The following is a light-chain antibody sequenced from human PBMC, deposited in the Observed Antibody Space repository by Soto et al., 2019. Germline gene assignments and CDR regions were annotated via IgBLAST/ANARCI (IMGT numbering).Light chain of an antibody. J-gene: IGLJ1*01. CDR1: SSDVGGYNY. Sequence: QSVLTQPRSVPGSPGQSVTISCTGTSSDVGGYNYVSWYQQHPGKAPKLMIYDVSKRPSGVPDRFSGSKSGNTASLTISGLQAEDEADYYCCSYAGSPLYVFGTGTKVTVL. V-gene: IGLV2-11*01. CDR2: DVS. CDR3: CSYAGSPLYV.